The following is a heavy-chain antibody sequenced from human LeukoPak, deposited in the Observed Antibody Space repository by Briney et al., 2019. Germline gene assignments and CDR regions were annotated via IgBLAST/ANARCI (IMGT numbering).Heavy chain of an antibody. V-gene: IGHV4-59*01. CDR1: GGSISSYY. J-gene: IGHJ4*02. CDR3: ARDSGYCSSTSCPGLDY. CDR2: IYYSGST. Sequence: SETLSLTCTVSGGSISSYYWSWIRQPPGKGLEWIGYIYYSGSTNYNPSLKSRVTISVDTSKNQFSLKLSSVTAADTAVYYCARDSGYCSSTSCPGLDYWGQGTLVTASS. D-gene: IGHD2-2*01.